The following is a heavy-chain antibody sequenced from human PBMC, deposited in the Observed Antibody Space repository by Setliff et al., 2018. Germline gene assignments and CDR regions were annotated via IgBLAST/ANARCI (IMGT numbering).Heavy chain of an antibody. D-gene: IGHD3-3*01. CDR3: ARGRHPPWSGYPYYYMDV. CDR1: GGTFSSYA. CDR2: IIPIFGTA. V-gene: IGHV1-69*06. Sequence: ASVKVSCKASGGTFSSYAISWVRQAPGQGLEWMGRIIPIFGTANYAQKFQGRVTIAADKSTSTAYMELSSLRSEDTAVYYCARGRHPPWSGYPYYYMDVWGKGTTVTVSS. J-gene: IGHJ6*03.